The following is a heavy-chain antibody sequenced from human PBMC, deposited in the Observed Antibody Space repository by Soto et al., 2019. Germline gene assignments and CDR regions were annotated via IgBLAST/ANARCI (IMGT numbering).Heavy chain of an antibody. V-gene: IGHV3-21*01. CDR1: GFTFSSYS. J-gene: IGHJ6*02. CDR2: ISSSSSYI. D-gene: IGHD6-19*01. CDR3: ARDRDSSGWRRSGMDV. Sequence: PGGSLRLSCAASGFTFSSYSMNWVRQAPGKGLEWVSSISSSSSYIYYADSVKGRFTISRDNAKNSLYLQMNSLRAEDTAVDYCARDRDSSGWRRSGMDVWGQGTTVTVS.